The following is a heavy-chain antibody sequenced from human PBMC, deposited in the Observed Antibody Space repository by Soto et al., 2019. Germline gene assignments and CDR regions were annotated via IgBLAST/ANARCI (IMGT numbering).Heavy chain of an antibody. J-gene: IGHJ4*02. D-gene: IGHD1-1*01. V-gene: IGHV1-18*01. Sequence: QVHLVQSGAEVKKPGASVKVSCQGSGYAFTTYGITWVRQAPGQGLEWMGWISAHNGNTNYAQKLQGRVTVTRDTSTRTAYMELRSLRYDDTDVYYCARGRYGDYWGQGALVTVSS. CDR3: ARGRYGDY. CDR1: GYAFTTYG. CDR2: ISAHNGNT.